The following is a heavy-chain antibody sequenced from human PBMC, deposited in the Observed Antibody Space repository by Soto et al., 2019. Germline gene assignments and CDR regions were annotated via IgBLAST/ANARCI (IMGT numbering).Heavy chain of an antibody. V-gene: IGHV4-39*01. D-gene: IGHD2-2*01. J-gene: IGHJ4*02. CDR2: IYYSGST. CDR1: GGSISSSSYY. CDR3: VRGFVRYCSSTSCPYYFDY. Sequence: PSETLSLTCTVSGGSISSSSYYWGWIRQPPGKGLEWIGSIYYSGSTYYNPSLKSRVTISVDTSKNQFSLKLSSVTAADTAVYYCVRGFVRYCSSTSCPYYFDYWGQGTLVTVSS.